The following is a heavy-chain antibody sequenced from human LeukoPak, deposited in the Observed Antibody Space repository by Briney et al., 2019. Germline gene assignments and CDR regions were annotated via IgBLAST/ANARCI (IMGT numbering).Heavy chain of an antibody. V-gene: IGHV3-30*03. J-gene: IGHJ4*02. Sequence: GGSLRLSCAASGFTFSSYGMHWVRPAPGKGLEWVAVISNDGSNKYYADSVKGRFTISRDNSKNTLYLQMNSLRAEDTAVYYCAGQQLANLDYWGQGTLVTVSS. CDR2: ISNDGSNK. CDR3: AGQQLANLDY. D-gene: IGHD6-13*01. CDR1: GFTFSSYG.